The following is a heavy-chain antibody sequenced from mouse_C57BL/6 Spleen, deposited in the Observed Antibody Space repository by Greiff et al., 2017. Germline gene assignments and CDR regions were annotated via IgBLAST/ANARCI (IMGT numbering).Heavy chain of an antibody. J-gene: IGHJ1*03. CDR1: GFTFSSYG. Sequence: DVKLVESGGDLVKPGGSLKLSCAASGFTFSSYGMSWVRQTPDKRLEWVAIISSGGSYTYYPESVKGRVTISRDNAKNTLYLQMSSLKSEDTAMYYCASAYGYGWYFDVWGTGTTVTVSS. D-gene: IGHD2-2*01. CDR3: ASAYGYGWYFDV. CDR2: ISSGGSYT. V-gene: IGHV5-6*02.